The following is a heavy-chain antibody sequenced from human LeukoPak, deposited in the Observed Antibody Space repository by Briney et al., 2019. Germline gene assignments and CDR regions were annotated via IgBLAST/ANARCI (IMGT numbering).Heavy chain of an antibody. CDR2: INHSGST. D-gene: IGHD6-13*01. Sequence: SETLSLTCAVYGGSFSGYYWSWIRQPPGKGLEWIGGINHSGSTNYNPSLKSRVTISVDTSKNQFSLKLSSVTAADTAVYYCARRAAAGTGWFDPWGQGTLVTVSS. CDR3: ARRAAAGTGWFDP. CDR1: GGSFSGYY. V-gene: IGHV4-34*01. J-gene: IGHJ5*02.